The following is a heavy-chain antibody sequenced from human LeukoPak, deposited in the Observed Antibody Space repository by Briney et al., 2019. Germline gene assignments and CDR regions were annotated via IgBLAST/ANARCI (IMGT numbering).Heavy chain of an antibody. D-gene: IGHD3-10*01. Sequence: SETLSLTCTVSGGSISSYYWSWIRQPAGKGLEWIGRIYTSGSTNYTPSLKSRVTMSVDTSKNQFSLKLSSVTAADTAVYYCAGDFSYGSRFDYWGQGTLVTVSS. CDR2: IYTSGST. CDR1: GGSISSYY. CDR3: AGDFSYGSRFDY. J-gene: IGHJ4*02. V-gene: IGHV4-4*07.